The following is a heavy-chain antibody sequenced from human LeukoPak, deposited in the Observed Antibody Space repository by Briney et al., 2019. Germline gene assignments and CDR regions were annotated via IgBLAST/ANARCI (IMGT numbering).Heavy chain of an antibody. CDR1: GFTFSSYG. CDR2: ISYDGSNK. Sequence: PGGSLRLSCAASGFTFSSYGMHWVRQAPGKGLEWVAVISYDGSNKYYADSVKGRFTISRDNSKNTLYLQMNSLRAEDTAVYYCAREMGMSLYPYFFDYWGQGTLVTVSS. CDR3: AREMGMSLYPYFFDY. D-gene: IGHD2-2*02. V-gene: IGHV3-30*03. J-gene: IGHJ4*02.